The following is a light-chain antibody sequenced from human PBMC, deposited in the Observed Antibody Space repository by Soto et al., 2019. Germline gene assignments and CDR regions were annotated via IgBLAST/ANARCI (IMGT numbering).Light chain of an antibody. CDR1: QSIGNY. CDR3: QQYNNWWT. J-gene: IGKJ1*01. V-gene: IGKV1-39*01. CDR2: AKS. Sequence: DIQMTQSPSSLSASIGDRDTINCRAGQSIGNYLNWSQQKPGKVPNILIYAKSSLQSGVQSRFSGSGSGTEFTLTISSLQSEEFAVYYCQQYNNWWTFGQGTKVDIK.